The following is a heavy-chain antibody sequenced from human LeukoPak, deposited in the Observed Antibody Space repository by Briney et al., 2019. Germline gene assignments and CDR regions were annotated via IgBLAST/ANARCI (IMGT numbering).Heavy chain of an antibody. CDR1: GFTFSSYG. CDR3: AKVRGMGIAVAGSLDY. CDR2: IWYDGSNK. D-gene: IGHD6-19*01. J-gene: IGHJ4*02. Sequence: GRSLRLSCAASGFTFSSYGMHWVRQAPGKGLEWVAVIWYDGSNKYYADSVKGRFTVSRDNSKNTLYLQMNSLRAEDTAVYYCAKVRGMGIAVAGSLDYWGQGTLVTVSS. V-gene: IGHV3-33*06.